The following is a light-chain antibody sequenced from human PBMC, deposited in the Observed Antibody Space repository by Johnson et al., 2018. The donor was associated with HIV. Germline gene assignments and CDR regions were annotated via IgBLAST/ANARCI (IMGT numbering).Light chain of an antibody. J-gene: IGLJ1*01. CDR2: ENN. Sequence: QSVLTQPPSVSAAPGQKVTISCSGSSSNIGRNYVSWYQQLPGTAPKLLIYENNKRPSGIPDRFSGSKSGTSATLCITGLQTGDEADYYCGTWDSSLSAFYVFGTGTKVTVL. CDR3: GTWDSSLSAFYV. CDR1: SSNIGRNY. V-gene: IGLV1-51*02.